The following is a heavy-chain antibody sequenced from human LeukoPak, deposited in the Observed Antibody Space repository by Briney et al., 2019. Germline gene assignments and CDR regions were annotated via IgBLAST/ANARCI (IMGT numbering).Heavy chain of an antibody. CDR3: ARGPPPYTEGDLFYYYGLDV. CDR2: IVPILSTT. J-gene: IGHJ6*02. V-gene: IGHV1-69*13. CDR1: GGSFSNYA. D-gene: IGHD3-16*01. Sequence: ASVKVSCKASGGSFSNYAISWVRQAPGQGLEWMGGIVPILSTTNYARKFQGRVTMTAGESTSTAYMELSSLRSDDTAVYYCARGPPPYTEGDLFYYYGLDVWGQGTTVTVSS.